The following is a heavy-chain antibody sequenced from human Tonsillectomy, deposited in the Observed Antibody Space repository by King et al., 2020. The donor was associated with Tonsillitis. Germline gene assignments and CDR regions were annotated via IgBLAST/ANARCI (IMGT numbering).Heavy chain of an antibody. CDR2: ISGDGGST. CDR3: AIESSSILLWSSLRN. CDR1: GFTFDEYA. D-gene: IGHD2-2*01. V-gene: IGHV3-43*02. J-gene: IGHJ4*02. Sequence: DVQLVESGGGVVQPGGSLRLSCAASGFTFDEYAMHWVRQAPGKGLEWVSLISGDGGSTYYGDSLKGRFTISRDNSKNSLYLQMNSLRTEDTALYYCAIESSSILLWSSLRNWGQGTLVTVSS.